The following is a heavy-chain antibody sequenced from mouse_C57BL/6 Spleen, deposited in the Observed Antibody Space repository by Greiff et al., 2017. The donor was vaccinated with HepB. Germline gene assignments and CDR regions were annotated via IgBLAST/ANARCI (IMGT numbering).Heavy chain of an antibody. Sequence: VQVVESGAELVKPGASVKISCKASGYAFSSYWMNWVKQRPGKGLEWIGQIYPGDGDTNYNGKFKGKATLTADKSSSTAYMQLSSLTSEDSAVYFCAREGITTVVANFDYWGQGTTLTVSS. CDR3: AREGITTVVANFDY. J-gene: IGHJ2*01. D-gene: IGHD1-1*01. V-gene: IGHV1-80*01. CDR2: IYPGDGDT. CDR1: GYAFSSYW.